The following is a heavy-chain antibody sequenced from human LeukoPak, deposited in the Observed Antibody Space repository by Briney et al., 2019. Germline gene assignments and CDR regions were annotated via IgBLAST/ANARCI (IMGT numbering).Heavy chain of an antibody. D-gene: IGHD2-2*01. CDR1: GFTFSSYE. Sequence: GGSLRLSCAASGFTFSSYEMNWVRQAPGKELEWVSYISGRGATVYYADSLKGRFTISRDNAKNSLYLQMNSLRAEDTAVYYCAREDGYADFDYWGQGTPVTVSS. CDR2: ISGRGATV. CDR3: AREDGYADFDY. V-gene: IGHV3-48*03. J-gene: IGHJ4*02.